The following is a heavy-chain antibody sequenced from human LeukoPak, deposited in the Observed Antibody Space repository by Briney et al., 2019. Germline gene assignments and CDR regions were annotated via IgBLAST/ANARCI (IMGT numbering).Heavy chain of an antibody. V-gene: IGHV4-59*08. D-gene: IGHD5-24*01. Sequence: PSEPLSLTCSVSGGSINNYYWSWIRQPPGKGLEWIGYIYYSGGTNYNPSLKSRVTISVDTSKNQFSLKLSSVTASDTAVYYCARHGRDGYIYYDYWGQGTLVTVSS. CDR1: GGSINNYY. J-gene: IGHJ4*02. CDR2: IYYSGGT. CDR3: ARHGRDGYIYYDY.